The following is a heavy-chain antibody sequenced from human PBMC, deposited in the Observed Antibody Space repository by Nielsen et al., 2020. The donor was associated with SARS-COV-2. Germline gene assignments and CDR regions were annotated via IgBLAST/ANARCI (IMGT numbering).Heavy chain of an antibody. CDR2: IYHSGST. D-gene: IGHD5-18*01. CDR3: ATRLETTAMVTFYYYYYMDV. J-gene: IGHJ6*03. V-gene: IGHV4-59*04. Sequence: SETLSLTCSVSGSSVTSYSWSWIRQSPGKGLEWIGSIYHSGSTYYNPSLKSRVTISVDTSKNQFSLKLSSVTAADTAVYYCATRLETTAMVTFYYYYYMDVWGKGTTVTVSS. CDR1: GSSVTSYS.